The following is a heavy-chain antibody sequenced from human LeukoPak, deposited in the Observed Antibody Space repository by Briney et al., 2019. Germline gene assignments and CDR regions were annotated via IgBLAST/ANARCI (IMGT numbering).Heavy chain of an antibody. CDR1: GYTFTSNY. CDR3: ARGRGIVGAQGHDY. Sequence: ASVKVSCKAFGYTFTSNYMHWVRQAPGQGPEWMGVISPSGGSTTYAQKFQGRVTLTRDMSTSTDYLELSSLRSEDTAVYYCARGRGIVGAQGHDYWGQGTLVTVSS. CDR2: ISPSGGST. V-gene: IGHV1-46*01. J-gene: IGHJ4*02. D-gene: IGHD1-26*01.